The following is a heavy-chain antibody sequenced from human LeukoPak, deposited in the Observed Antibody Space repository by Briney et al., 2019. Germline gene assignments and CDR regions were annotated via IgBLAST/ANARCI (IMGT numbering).Heavy chain of an antibody. Sequence: ASVKVSCKASGYTFTSYAMHWVRQAPGQRLEWMGWINAGNGNTKYSQEFQGRATITRDTSASTAYMELSSLRSEDMAVYYCARGYYDSSGYCIDYWGQGTLVTVSS. J-gene: IGHJ4*02. D-gene: IGHD3-22*01. CDR1: GYTFTSYA. CDR3: ARGYYDSSGYCIDY. CDR2: INAGNGNT. V-gene: IGHV1-3*03.